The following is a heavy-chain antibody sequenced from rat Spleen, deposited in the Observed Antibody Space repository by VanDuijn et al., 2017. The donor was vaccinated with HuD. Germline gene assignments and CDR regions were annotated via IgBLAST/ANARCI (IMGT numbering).Heavy chain of an antibody. V-gene: IGHV5-29*01. D-gene: IGHD1-6*01. CDR1: GFTFSDYY. CDR2: ISFGGSS. Sequence: EVQLVESDGGLVQPGRSLKLSCTASGFTFSDYYMAWVRQAPTKGLEWVATISFGGSSYYRDSVKGRFTISRDNAKSTLYLQMDSLRSEDTATYYCARNVYYGSNWALFDYWGQGVMVTVSS. J-gene: IGHJ2*01. CDR3: ARNVYYGSNWALFDY.